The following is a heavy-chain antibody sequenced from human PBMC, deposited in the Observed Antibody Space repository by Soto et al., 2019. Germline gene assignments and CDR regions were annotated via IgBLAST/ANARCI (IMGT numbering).Heavy chain of an antibody. D-gene: IGHD5-12*01. CDR1: GGSISSADYY. V-gene: IGHV4-30-4*01. Sequence: PSETLSLTCTVSGGSISSADYYWSWVRQPPGKGLEWIGYIYYSGSTFVNPSLKSRVTISKDVSRNEFSLRLKSVTAADTAVYYCARAIVVTIGGMDVWGQGTTVTVSS. J-gene: IGHJ6*02. CDR2: IYYSGST. CDR3: ARAIVVTIGGMDV.